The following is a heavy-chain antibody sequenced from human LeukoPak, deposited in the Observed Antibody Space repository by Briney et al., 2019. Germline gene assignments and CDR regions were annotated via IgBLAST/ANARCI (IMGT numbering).Heavy chain of an antibody. CDR3: ARRSRGYCSSTSCYMKGSYYFDY. Sequence: SETLSLTCAVYGGSFSGYYWSWIRQPPGKGLEWIGEINHSGSTNYNPSLKSRVTISVDTSKNQFSLKLSSVTAADTAVYYCARRSRGYCSSTSCYMKGSYYFDYWGQGTLVTVSS. J-gene: IGHJ4*02. CDR1: GGSFSGYY. D-gene: IGHD2-2*02. CDR2: INHSGST. V-gene: IGHV4-34*01.